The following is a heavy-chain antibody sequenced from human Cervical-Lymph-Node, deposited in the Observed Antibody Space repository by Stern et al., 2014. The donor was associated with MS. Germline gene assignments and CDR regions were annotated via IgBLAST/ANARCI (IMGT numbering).Heavy chain of an antibody. D-gene: IGHD2-21*01. CDR3: AKTGANSLFDY. Sequence: VQLVESGGGVVQPGRSLRLSCAASGFTFSNYGMHWVRQAPGAGLAWVAGISIDGSNKYYGDSVKGRFTIARDTSTTMPYLHTNSLRVEDAAVYYCAKTGANSLFDYWGQGALVVVSS. CDR1: GFTFSNYG. J-gene: IGHJ4*02. V-gene: IGHV3-30*18. CDR2: ISIDGSNK.